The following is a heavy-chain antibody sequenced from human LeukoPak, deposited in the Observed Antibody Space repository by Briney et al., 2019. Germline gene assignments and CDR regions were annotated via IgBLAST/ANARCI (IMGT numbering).Heavy chain of an antibody. CDR2: INPNSGGT. CDR3: ARDQPKPYCSGGSCCSKPPWFDP. J-gene: IGHJ5*02. Sequence: ASVKVSCKASGYTFTGYYMHWVRQAPGQGLEWMGWINPNSGGTNYAQKFQGRVTMTRDTSISTAYMELSRLRSDDTAVYYCARDQPKPYCSGGSCCSKPPWFDPWGQGTLVTVSS. CDR1: GYTFTGYY. V-gene: IGHV1-2*02. D-gene: IGHD2-15*01.